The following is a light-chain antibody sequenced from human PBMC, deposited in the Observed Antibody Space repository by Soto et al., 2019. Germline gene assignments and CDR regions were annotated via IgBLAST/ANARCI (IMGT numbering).Light chain of an antibody. CDR3: QQRHMWPMT. CDR2: DAY. Sequence: EVVLTQSPVTLSLSPGERDTLSCRASQSFRGLLAWYQQKPGQAPRLLIYDAYNRATGIPPRFSGSGSGTDFTLTISSLDPEDSAVYYCQQRHMWPMTFGQGTRLEIK. CDR1: QSFRGL. V-gene: IGKV3-11*01. J-gene: IGKJ5*01.